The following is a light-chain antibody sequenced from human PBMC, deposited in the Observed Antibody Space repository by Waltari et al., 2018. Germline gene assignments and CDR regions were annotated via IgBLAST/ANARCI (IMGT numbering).Light chain of an antibody. Sequence: ERVMTQSPAILSVSPGERATLSCRASQSVSSNIAWYQQKPGQAPRPLIYGASTRATGIPARFSGSWSGTEFTLTISSLQSEDSAVYYCQQYHDWLPIPFGQGTRLEIK. V-gene: IGKV3-15*01. J-gene: IGKJ5*01. CDR2: GAS. CDR1: QSVSSN. CDR3: QQYHDWLPIP.